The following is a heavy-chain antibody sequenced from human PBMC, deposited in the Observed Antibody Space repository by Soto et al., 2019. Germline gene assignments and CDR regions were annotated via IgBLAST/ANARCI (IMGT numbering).Heavy chain of an antibody. V-gene: IGHV3-23*01. Sequence: GGSLRLSCAASGFTFSRYAMSWVRRAPGKGLEWVSAISGSGGSTYYADSVKGRFTISRDNSKNTLYLQMNSLRAEDTAVYYCAKEVRTYCSSTSCYFDYWGQGTLVTVSS. J-gene: IGHJ4*02. CDR1: GFTFSRYA. CDR3: AKEVRTYCSSTSCYFDY. CDR2: ISGSGGST. D-gene: IGHD2-2*01.